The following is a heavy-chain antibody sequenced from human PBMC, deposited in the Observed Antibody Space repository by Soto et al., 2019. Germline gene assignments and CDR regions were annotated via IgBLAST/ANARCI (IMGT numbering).Heavy chain of an antibody. CDR2: INTYNGNT. CDR1: GYTFTRYG. Sequence: QVQLVQSGAEVKNPGASVKVSCKASGYTFTRYGIGWARQAPGQGLEWMGWINTYNGNTNYAQNVQGRVTLTTDTSTNTAYRDLRSLRSNDTAIYYCAMVDVYVTPSPQDVWGQGTTVIVSS. V-gene: IGHV1-18*01. D-gene: IGHD3-16*01. J-gene: IGHJ6*02. CDR3: AMVDVYVTPSPQDV.